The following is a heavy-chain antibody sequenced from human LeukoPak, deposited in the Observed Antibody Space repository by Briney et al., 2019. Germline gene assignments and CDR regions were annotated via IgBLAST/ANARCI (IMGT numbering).Heavy chain of an antibody. V-gene: IGHV4-4*02. CDR1: GGSINTSYS. Sequence: SETLSLTCAVSGGSINTSYSWCWVRQPPGKGLEWIGEIYHSGNSNYNPSLKSRVTISIDKSKNQFSLQLTSVTAADTAVFYCARVGDLFGAHRVRGLPPDYYYMDVWGKGTMVTVSS. J-gene: IGHJ6*03. CDR2: IYHSGNS. D-gene: IGHD3-10*01. CDR3: ARVGDLFGAHRVRGLPPDYYYMDV.